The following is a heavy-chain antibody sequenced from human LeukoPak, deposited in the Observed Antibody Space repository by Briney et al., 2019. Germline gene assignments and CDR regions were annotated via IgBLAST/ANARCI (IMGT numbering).Heavy chain of an antibody. V-gene: IGHV3-74*01. Sequence: QPGGSLRLSCAASGFAFRNYWMHWVRQGPGKGLLWVSRFNRDGRATSYADSVKGRFTISRDNAKNTLYLQMNSLRAEDTAVYYCARDPYDILTCPYFDYWGQGTLVTVSS. CDR3: ARDPYDILTCPYFDY. CDR1: GFAFRNYW. D-gene: IGHD3-9*01. CDR2: FNRDGRAT. J-gene: IGHJ4*02.